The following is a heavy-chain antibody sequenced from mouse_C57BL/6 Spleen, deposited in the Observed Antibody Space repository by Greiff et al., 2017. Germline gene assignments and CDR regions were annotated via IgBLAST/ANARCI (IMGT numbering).Heavy chain of an antibody. CDR1: GYTFTSYW. CDR2: IDPSDSYT. D-gene: IGHD1-1*01. J-gene: IGHJ4*01. V-gene: IGHV1-69*01. CDR3: ARVHGSSYVYYYAMDY. Sequence: QVQLQQPGAELVMPGASVKLSCKASGYTFTSYWMHWVKQRPGPGLEWIGEIDPSDSYTNYNQKFKGKSTLTVDKSSSTAYMQLSSLTSEASAVYYCARVHGSSYVYYYAMDYWGQGTSVTVSS.